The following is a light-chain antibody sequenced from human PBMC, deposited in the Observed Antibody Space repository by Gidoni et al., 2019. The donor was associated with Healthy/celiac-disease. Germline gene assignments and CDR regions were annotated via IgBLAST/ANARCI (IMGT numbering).Light chain of an antibody. V-gene: IGKV1-39*01. Sequence: SSLSASVGDRVTITCRASQSISSYLNWYQQKPGKAPKLLIYAASSLQSGVPSRFSGSGSGTDFTLTISSLQPEDFATYYCQQSYSTPLTFXGXTKVEIK. CDR1: QSISSY. J-gene: IGKJ4*01. CDR2: AAS. CDR3: QQSYSTPLT.